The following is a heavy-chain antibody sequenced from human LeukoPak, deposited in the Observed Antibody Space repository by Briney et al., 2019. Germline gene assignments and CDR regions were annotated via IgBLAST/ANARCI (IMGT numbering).Heavy chain of an antibody. Sequence: GASVKVSCKASGYTFTSYKIMWVRQATGQGLEWMGWMYANSGTTHYAQNFQGRVTMTRNTPTSTAYMELSRLRTEDTGVYYCARRAESPYHYYYYMDVWGKGTTLTVSS. CDR3: ARRAESPYHYYYYMDV. CDR1: GYTFTSYK. CDR2: MYANSGTT. J-gene: IGHJ6*03. V-gene: IGHV1-8*01.